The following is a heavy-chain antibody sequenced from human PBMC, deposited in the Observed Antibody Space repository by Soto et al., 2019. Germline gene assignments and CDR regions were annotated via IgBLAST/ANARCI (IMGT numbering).Heavy chain of an antibody. CDR2: ISGSGGST. CDR3: AKHSVYSSSWYYYYYYYMDV. V-gene: IGHV3-23*01. J-gene: IGHJ6*03. Sequence: GGSLRLSCAASGFTFSSYAMSWVRQAPGKGPEWVSAISGSGGSTYYADSVKGRFTISRDNSKNTLYLQMNSLRAEDTAVYYCAKHSVYSSSWYYYYYYYMDVWGKGTTVTVSS. CDR1: GFTFSSYA. D-gene: IGHD6-13*01.